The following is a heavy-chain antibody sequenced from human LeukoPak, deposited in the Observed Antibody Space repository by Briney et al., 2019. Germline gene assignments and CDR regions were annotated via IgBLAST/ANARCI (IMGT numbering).Heavy chain of an antibody. Sequence: PGGSLRLSCAASGFTFSSYAMHWVRQAPGKGLEWVAVISYDGSNKYYADSVKGRFTISRDNSKNTLYLQMNSLRAEDTAVYYCARDMAVATPNFDYWGQGTLVTVSS. CDR3: ARDMAVATPNFDY. D-gene: IGHD6-19*01. CDR1: GFTFSSYA. V-gene: IGHV3-30-3*01. J-gene: IGHJ4*02. CDR2: ISYDGSNK.